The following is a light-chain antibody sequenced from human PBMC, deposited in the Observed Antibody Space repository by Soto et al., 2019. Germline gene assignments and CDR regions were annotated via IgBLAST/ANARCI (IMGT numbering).Light chain of an antibody. V-gene: IGKV3-20*01. CDR1: QSVSSSY. J-gene: IGKJ5*01. CDR3: QQYGSSPPST. Sequence: SPGTLPLSPGERATLSCRASQSVSSSYLAWYQQKPGQAPRLLIYGASTRATGIPDRFNGSGSGTDFTLTISRLEPEDFAVYYCQQYGSSPPSTFGQGTRLEIK. CDR2: GAS.